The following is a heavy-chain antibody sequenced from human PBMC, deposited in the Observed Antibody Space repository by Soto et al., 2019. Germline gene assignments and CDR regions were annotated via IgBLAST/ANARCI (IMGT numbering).Heavy chain of an antibody. V-gene: IGHV3-49*04. J-gene: IGHJ6*02. D-gene: IGHD3-16*02. CDR1: GFTFGDYA. CDR2: IRSRAYGGTT. Sequence: QPGGSLRLSCTASGFTFGDYAMSWVRQAPGKGLEWVGFIRSRAYGGTTEYAASVKGRLTISRDDSKSIAYLQMNSLKTEDTAVYYCTRGFYDYVWGSYRYFGMDVWGQGTTVTVSS. CDR3: TRGFYDYVWGSYRYFGMDV.